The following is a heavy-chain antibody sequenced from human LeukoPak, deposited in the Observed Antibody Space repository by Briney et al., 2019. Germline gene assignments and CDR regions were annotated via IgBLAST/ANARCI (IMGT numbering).Heavy chain of an antibody. J-gene: IGHJ4*02. D-gene: IGHD4-17*01. CDR2: ISGSGDST. CDR3: ARDQDYGDYPTFDY. Sequence: GGSLRLSCAASGFTFSSYAMGWVPQAPGKGLEWVSVISGSGDSTYYADSVKGRFTISRDNSKNTLYLQMNSLRAEDTAVYYCARDQDYGDYPTFDYWGQGTLVTVSS. V-gene: IGHV3-23*01. CDR1: GFTFSSYA.